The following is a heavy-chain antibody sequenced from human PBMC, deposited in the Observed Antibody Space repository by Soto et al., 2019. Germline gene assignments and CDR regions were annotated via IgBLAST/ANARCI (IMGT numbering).Heavy chain of an antibody. J-gene: IGHJ4*02. Sequence: GGSLRLSCAASGFTFSSYAMHWVRQAPGKGLEWVAVISYDGSNKYYADSVKGRFTISRDNSKNTLYLQMNSLRAEDTAVYYCAGSIAAAGTLDYWGQGNLVTVSS. CDR1: GFTFSSYA. CDR3: AGSIAAAGTLDY. V-gene: IGHV3-30-3*01. D-gene: IGHD6-13*01. CDR2: ISYDGSNK.